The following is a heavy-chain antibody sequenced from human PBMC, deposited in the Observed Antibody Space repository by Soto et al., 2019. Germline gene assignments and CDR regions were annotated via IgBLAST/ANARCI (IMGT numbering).Heavy chain of an antibody. Sequence: QVQLVQSGAEVKKPGSSVKVSCKASGGTFSSYAISWVRQAPGQGLEWMGGIIPIFGTANYAQKFQGRVTITADESTSTAYMELSILRSEDTAVYYCARTLRTQPQWLRSIYYYYYGMDVWGQGTTVTVSS. V-gene: IGHV1-69*01. CDR3: ARTLRTQPQWLRSIYYYYYGMDV. CDR1: GGTFSSYA. CDR2: IIPIFGTA. D-gene: IGHD5-12*01. J-gene: IGHJ6*02.